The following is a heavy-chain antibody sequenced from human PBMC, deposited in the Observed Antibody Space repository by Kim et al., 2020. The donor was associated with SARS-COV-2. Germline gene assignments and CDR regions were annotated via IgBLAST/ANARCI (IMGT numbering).Heavy chain of an antibody. J-gene: IGHJ5*02. D-gene: IGHD3-3*01. V-gene: IGHV4-39*01. CDR2: FYFSGST. Sequence: SETLSLTCNVSGDSISSGYSYWGWIRQPPGKGLEWIGNFYFSGSTYYNPSLKSRVTISVDTSKNKFSLKLNSVTAADTAAYYCARRPYIWRHWDPWGQGT. CDR1: GDSISSGYSY. CDR3: ARRPYIWRHWDP.